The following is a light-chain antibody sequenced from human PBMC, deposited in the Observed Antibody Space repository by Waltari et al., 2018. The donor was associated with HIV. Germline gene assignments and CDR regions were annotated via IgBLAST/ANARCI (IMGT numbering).Light chain of an antibody. CDR3: ATWDDSLNGQVV. CDR1: SSNIGDTT. J-gene: IGLJ2*01. Sequence: QSVLTQPPSASGTPGQRVTISCSGSSSNIGDTTVNWYQQLPGTAPKLLLYTNTQLPSVPPGRFSGSKSGTSASRANSGFQSEDEADYYCATWDDSLNGQVVFGGGTKLTVL. V-gene: IGLV1-44*01. CDR2: TNT.